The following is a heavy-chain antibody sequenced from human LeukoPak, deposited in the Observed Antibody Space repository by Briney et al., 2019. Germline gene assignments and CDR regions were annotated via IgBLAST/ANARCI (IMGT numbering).Heavy chain of an antibody. CDR3: ARGGSTIVGARDAFDI. V-gene: IGHV3-7*01. CDR1: GFSFKDYW. D-gene: IGHD1-26*01. J-gene: IGHJ3*02. CDR2: ITPDGSGK. Sequence: GGSLRLSCAASGFSFKDYWMSWVRQAPGKGLEWVADITPDGSGKTYVDSVKGRFTISRDNSKNTLYLQMNSLRAEDTAVYCCARGGSTIVGARDAFDIWGQGTMVTVSS.